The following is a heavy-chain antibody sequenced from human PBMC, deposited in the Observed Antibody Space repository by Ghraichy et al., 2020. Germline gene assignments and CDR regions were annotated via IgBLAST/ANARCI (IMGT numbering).Heavy chain of an antibody. D-gene: IGHD5-12*01. Sequence: SVKVSCKASGGTFSSYAISWVRQAPGQGLEWMGGIIPIFGTANYAQKFQGRVTITADESTSTAYMERSSLRSEDTAVYYCARDLRNSGYDPYYYYYYYMDVWGKGTTVTVSS. CDR3: ARDLRNSGYDPYYYYYYYMDV. V-gene: IGHV1-69*13. CDR1: GGTFSSYA. CDR2: IIPIFGTA. J-gene: IGHJ6*03.